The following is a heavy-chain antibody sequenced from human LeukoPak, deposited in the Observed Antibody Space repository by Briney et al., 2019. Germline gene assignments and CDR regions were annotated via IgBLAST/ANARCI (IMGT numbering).Heavy chain of an antibody. CDR1: GYTFTNYG. J-gene: IGHJ4*02. V-gene: IGHV1-18*01. Sequence: ASVKVSCKASGYTFTNYGIAWVRQAPGQGLEWMGWINTRSGDAQLAHSLQARVTMTTDTSTSTASMELGSLGSDDTAMYYCARDTDFSIDYWGQGSLVTVSS. CDR2: INTRSGDA. D-gene: IGHD2/OR15-2a*01. CDR3: ARDTDFSIDY.